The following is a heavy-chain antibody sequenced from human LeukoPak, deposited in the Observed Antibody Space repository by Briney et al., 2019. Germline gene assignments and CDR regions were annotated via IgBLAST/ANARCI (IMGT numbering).Heavy chain of an antibody. CDR2: ISSSSSTI. CDR1: GFTFSSYS. J-gene: IGHJ4*02. CDR3: ASYYSSTHDY. Sequence: GGSLRLSCAASGFTFSSYSMHWVRQAPGKGLEWVSYISSSSSTIYYADSVKGRFTISRDNAQNSLYLQVNSLRDEDTAVYYCASYYSSTHDYWGQGTLVTVSS. V-gene: IGHV3-48*02. D-gene: IGHD6-13*01.